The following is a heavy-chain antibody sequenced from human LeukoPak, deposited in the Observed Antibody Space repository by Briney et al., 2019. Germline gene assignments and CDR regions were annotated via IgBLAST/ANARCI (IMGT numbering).Heavy chain of an antibody. V-gene: IGHV4-61*02. Sequence: PSETLSLTCTVSGGSISSGSYYWGWIRQPAGKGLEWIGRIYTSGSTNYNPSLKSRVTISVDTSKNQFSLKLSSVTAADTAVYYCARGGARLPDLAREPFGYWGQGTLVTVSS. CDR3: ARGGARLPDLAREPFGY. J-gene: IGHJ4*02. D-gene: IGHD3/OR15-3a*01. CDR1: GGSISSGSYY. CDR2: IYTSGST.